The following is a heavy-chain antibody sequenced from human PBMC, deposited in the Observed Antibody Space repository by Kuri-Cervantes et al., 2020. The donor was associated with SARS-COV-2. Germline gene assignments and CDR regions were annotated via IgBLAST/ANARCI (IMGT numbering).Heavy chain of an antibody. Sequence: GSLRLSCAASGLTFSSYSMNWVRQAPGKGLEWIGYIYTSGSTNYNPSLKSRVTISVDTSKNQFSLKLSSVTAADTAVYYCARPGGFLDVWGKGTTVTVSS. J-gene: IGHJ6*04. V-gene: IGHV4-4*09. CDR1: GLTFSSYS. CDR3: ARPGGFLDV. CDR2: IYTSGST. D-gene: IGHD4-23*01.